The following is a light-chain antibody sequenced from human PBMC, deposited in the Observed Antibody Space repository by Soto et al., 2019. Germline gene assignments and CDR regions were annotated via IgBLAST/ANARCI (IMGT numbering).Light chain of an antibody. CDR1: QSVGSN. CDR3: QQSYSTLTWT. V-gene: IGKV3D-15*01. Sequence: EIVMTQSPATLSVSPGERATLSCRASQSVGSNLGWYQQKPGQAPRLLIYGASTRATGIPDRFSGSGSGTDFTLTISSLQPEDFATYYCQQSYSTLTWTFGQGTKVEIK. CDR2: GAS. J-gene: IGKJ1*01.